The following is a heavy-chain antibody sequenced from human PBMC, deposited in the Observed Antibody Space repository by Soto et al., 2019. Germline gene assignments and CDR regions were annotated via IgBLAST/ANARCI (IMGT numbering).Heavy chain of an antibody. CDR3: ARGRHWFGP. J-gene: IGHJ5*02. Sequence: PSETLSLTCTVSGISITSSYWHWFRQSPGKGLEWIGQISDRGEINYNPPLESRVAISTDTSKNQVSLTLTAVNAADTAVYFCARGRHWFGPGRQGTLVTVS. CDR2: ISDRGEI. V-gene: IGHV4-59*08. CDR1: GISITSSY.